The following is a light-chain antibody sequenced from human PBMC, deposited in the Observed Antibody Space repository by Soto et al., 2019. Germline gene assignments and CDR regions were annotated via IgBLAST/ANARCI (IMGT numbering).Light chain of an antibody. Sequence: EIVLTQSPGTLSLSPGERATLSCRASQSVRSSYLAWYHRKPGQPPRLLIFGASNRATGIPDRFSGSESGTDFTLTISRLEPEDFAVYYCQQYESSPYTFGQGTRLEIK. V-gene: IGKV3-20*01. J-gene: IGKJ2*01. CDR1: QSVRSSY. CDR3: QQYESSPYT. CDR2: GAS.